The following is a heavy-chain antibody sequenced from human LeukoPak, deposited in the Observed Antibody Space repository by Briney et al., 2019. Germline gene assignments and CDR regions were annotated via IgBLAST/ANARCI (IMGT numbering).Heavy chain of an antibody. CDR2: IYYSGST. J-gene: IGHJ6*02. Sequence: NSSETLSLTCTVSGGSISSYYWSWIRQPPGKGLEWIGYIYYSGSTNYNPSLKSRVTISVDTSKNPFSLKLSSVTAADTAVYYCARVRRSSGYYYSYYYGMDVWGQGTTVTVSS. D-gene: IGHD3-22*01. V-gene: IGHV4-59*01. CDR1: GGSISSYY. CDR3: ARVRRSSGYYYSYYYGMDV.